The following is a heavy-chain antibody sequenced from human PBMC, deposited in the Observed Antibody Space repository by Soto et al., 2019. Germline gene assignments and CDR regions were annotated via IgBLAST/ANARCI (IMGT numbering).Heavy chain of an antibody. Sequence: ASVKVSCKASGYTFTSYGISWVRQAPGQGLEWMGWISAYNGNTNYAQKLQGRVTMTTDTSTSTAYMELSSLRSEDTAVYYCARSRYCSGGSCYRTRGYWFDPWGQGTLVTVSS. V-gene: IGHV1-18*01. J-gene: IGHJ5*02. CDR3: ARSRYCSGGSCYRTRGYWFDP. CDR1: GYTFTSYG. CDR2: ISAYNGNT. D-gene: IGHD2-15*01.